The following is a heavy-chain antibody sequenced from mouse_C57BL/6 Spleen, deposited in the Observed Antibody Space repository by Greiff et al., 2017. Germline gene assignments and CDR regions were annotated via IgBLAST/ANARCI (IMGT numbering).Heavy chain of an antibody. V-gene: IGHV1-47*01. J-gene: IGHJ3*01. CDR3: ARGDDSEGFAY. D-gene: IGHD2-4*01. CDR2: FHPYNDDT. CDR1: GYTFTTYP. Sequence: QVQLQQPGAELVKPGASVKMSCKASGYTFTTYPIEWMNQNHGKGLGWIGNFHPYNDDTKYNEKFQGKATLTVEKSSSTVYLKLSRLPSDDSAVYYCARGDDSEGFAYWGQGTLVTVSA.